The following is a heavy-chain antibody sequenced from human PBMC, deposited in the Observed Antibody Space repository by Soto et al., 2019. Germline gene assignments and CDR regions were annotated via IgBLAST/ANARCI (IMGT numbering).Heavy chain of an antibody. J-gene: IGHJ5*02. CDR1: GASISGFY. Sequence: SETLSLTCTVSGASISGFYCSWIRKSAGKGLEWIGRIYATGTTDYNPSLKSRVMMSVDTSKKQFSLKLRSVTAADTAVYYCVRDGTKTLRDWFDPWGQGISVTVSS. CDR2: IYATGTT. CDR3: VRDGTKTLRDWFDP. V-gene: IGHV4-4*07. D-gene: IGHD1-1*01.